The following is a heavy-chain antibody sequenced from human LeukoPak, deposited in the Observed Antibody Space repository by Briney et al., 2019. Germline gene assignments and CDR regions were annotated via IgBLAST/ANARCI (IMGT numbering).Heavy chain of an antibody. CDR1: NVSISSGSHY. CDR3: ASSGIAAAGTLYFDY. Sequence: SETLSLTCTVSNVSISSGSHYWNWIRQPAGKGLEWIGRIYAGGRSNYNPSLRSRVTISVDTSKNQFSLKLSSVTAADTAVYYCASSGIAAAGTLYFDYWGQGTLVTVSS. D-gene: IGHD6-13*01. V-gene: IGHV4-61*02. CDR2: IYAGGRS. J-gene: IGHJ4*02.